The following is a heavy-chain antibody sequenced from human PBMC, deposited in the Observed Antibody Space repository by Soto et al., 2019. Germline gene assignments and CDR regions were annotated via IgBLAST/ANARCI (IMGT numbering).Heavy chain of an antibody. V-gene: IGHV3-66*01. CDR3: ARGGPLGAAAGKGSSWYFDL. CDR2: IYSDDST. J-gene: IGHJ2*01. D-gene: IGHD6-13*01. CDR1: GFTVSSNY. Sequence: EVQLVESGGGLVQPGGSLRLSCAASGFTVSSNYMSWVRQAPGKGLEWVSVIYSDDSTYCADSVKGRFTISRDNSKNTLYLQMNSLRAEDTAVYYCARGGPLGAAAGKGSSWYFDLWGRGTLVTVSS.